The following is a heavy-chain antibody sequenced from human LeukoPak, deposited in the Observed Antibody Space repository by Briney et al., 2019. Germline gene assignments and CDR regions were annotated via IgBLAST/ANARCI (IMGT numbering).Heavy chain of an antibody. J-gene: IGHJ4*02. CDR2: ISGSGGST. CDR1: GFTFSSYA. CDR3: ARDVGLERKGYFDY. D-gene: IGHD1-1*01. V-gene: IGHV3-23*01. Sequence: GGSLRLSCAASGFTFSSYAMNWVRQAPWKGLEWVSAISGSGGSTYYADSVKGRFTISRDNSKNTLYLQMNSLRAEDTAVYYCARDVGLERKGYFDYWGQGTLLTVSS.